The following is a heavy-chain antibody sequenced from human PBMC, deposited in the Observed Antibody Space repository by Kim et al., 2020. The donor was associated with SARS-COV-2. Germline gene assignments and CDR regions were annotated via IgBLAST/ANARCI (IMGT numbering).Heavy chain of an antibody. D-gene: IGHD3-3*01. V-gene: IGHV1-2*06. CDR2: INPNSGGT. CDR3: ARDYYDFWRNYYGMDV. CDR1: GYTFTGYY. Sequence: ASVKVSCKASGYTFTGYYMHWVRQAPGQGLEWMGRINPNSGGTNYAQKFQGRVTMTRDTSISTAYMELSRLRSDDTAVYYCARDYYDFWRNYYGMDVWGQGTTVTVSS. J-gene: IGHJ6*02.